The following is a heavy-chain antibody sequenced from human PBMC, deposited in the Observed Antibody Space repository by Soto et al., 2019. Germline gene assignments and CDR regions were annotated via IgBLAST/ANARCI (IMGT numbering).Heavy chain of an antibody. CDR2: ISYDGINK. J-gene: IGHJ4*02. Sequence: QVQLVESGGGVVQPGRSLRVSCAASGFTFSSSGMHWVRQAPGKGLEWVAVISYDGINKYYADSVKGRFTISRDNSKNTLYLQMNSLRADDTAVYYCAKDSDSGGFDYWGQGTLVTVSS. D-gene: IGHD2-15*01. V-gene: IGHV3-30*18. CDR1: GFTFSSSG. CDR3: AKDSDSGGFDY.